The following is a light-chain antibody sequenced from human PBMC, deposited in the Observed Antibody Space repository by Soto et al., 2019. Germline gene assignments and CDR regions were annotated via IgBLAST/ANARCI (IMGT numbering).Light chain of an antibody. Sequence: QSVLTQPRSVSGSPGQSVTISCTGTSSDVGGYNYVSWYQQHPGKAPKLMIYDVSKRPSGVPDRFSGSKSGNTASLTISWLQAEDEADYYCCSYAGSFTYGFGAGTKV. V-gene: IGLV2-11*01. CDR2: DVS. CDR3: CSYAGSFTYG. CDR1: SSDVGGYNY. J-gene: IGLJ1*01.